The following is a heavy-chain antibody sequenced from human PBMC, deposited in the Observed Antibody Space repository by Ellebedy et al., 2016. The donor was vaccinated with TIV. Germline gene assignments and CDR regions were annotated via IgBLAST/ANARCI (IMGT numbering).Heavy chain of an antibody. D-gene: IGHD1-1*01. CDR1: GYTFTSYG. V-gene: IGHV1-8*03. J-gene: IGHJ4*02. Sequence: ASVKVSCKASGYTFTSYGISWVRQAPGQGLEWMGWMNPNSGNTGYAQKFQGRVTITRNTSISTAYMELSSLRSDDTAVYYCARSSRLNWNGVSHYWGQGTLVTVSS. CDR3: ARSSRLNWNGVSHY. CDR2: MNPNSGNT.